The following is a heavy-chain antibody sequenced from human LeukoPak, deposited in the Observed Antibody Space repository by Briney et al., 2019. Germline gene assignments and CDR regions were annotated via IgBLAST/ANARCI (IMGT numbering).Heavy chain of an antibody. Sequence: SETLSLTCTVSGGSISSSSYYWGWIRQPPGKGLEWIGNFYYSGSTYYNPSLKSRVTISVDTSKNQFSLKLSSVTVADTAVYYCARDTFGIAACWGQGTLVTVSS. CDR1: GGSISSSSYY. CDR2: FYYSGST. V-gene: IGHV4-39*07. J-gene: IGHJ4*02. CDR3: ARDTFGIAAC. D-gene: IGHD6-13*01.